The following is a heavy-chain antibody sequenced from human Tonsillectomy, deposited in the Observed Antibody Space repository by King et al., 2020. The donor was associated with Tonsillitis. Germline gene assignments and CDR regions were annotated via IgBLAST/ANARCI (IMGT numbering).Heavy chain of an antibody. V-gene: IGHV4-59*01. J-gene: IGHJ4*02. CDR2: IYYSWST. CDR1: GGSISNYY. CDR3: ARHSGSYWY. D-gene: IGHD1-26*01. Sequence: VQLQESGPGLVKPSETLSLTCTVSGGSISNYYWSWIRQPPGEGLEWIGYIYYSWSTNYNPSLKSRVTISVDTSKNQFSLNLSSVTAADTAVYYCARHSGSYWYWGQGTLVTVSS.